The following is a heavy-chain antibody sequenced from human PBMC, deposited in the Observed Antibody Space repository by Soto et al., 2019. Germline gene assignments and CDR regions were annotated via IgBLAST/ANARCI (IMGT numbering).Heavy chain of an antibody. CDR1: GFTFSSYG. CDR3: AKVLNDFWSGYYDAFDI. CDR2: ISYDGSNK. D-gene: IGHD3-3*01. Sequence: GGSLRLSCAASGFTFSSYGMHWVRQAPGKGLEWVAVISYDGSNKYYADSVKGRFTISRDNSKNTLYLQMNSLRAEDTAVYYCAKVLNDFWSGYYDAFDIWGQGTMVTVSS. V-gene: IGHV3-30*18. J-gene: IGHJ3*02.